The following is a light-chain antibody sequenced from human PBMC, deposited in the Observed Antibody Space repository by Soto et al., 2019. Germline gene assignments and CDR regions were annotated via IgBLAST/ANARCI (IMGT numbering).Light chain of an antibody. Sequence: EIVLTQSPGTLSLSPGERATLSCRASQVFSSSYLAWYQQKPGQAPRLLIYGASGRATGIPDRFSGSGSGTDFTLTISRLEPEDFAVYYCQQYGSSPMYTFGRGTKLEIK. CDR1: QVFSSSY. V-gene: IGKV3-20*01. CDR2: GAS. CDR3: QQYGSSPMYT. J-gene: IGKJ2*01.